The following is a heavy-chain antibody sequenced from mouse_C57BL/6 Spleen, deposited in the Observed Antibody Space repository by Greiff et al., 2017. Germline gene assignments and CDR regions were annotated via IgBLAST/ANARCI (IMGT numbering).Heavy chain of an antibody. V-gene: IGHV1-85*01. J-gene: IGHJ1*03. Sequence: QVQLQQSGPELVKPGASVKLSCKASGYTFTRYDIHWVKQRPGQGLEWIGWSYSRYGNTKYNEKFKGKATLTVDTSSSTAYMELHRLTSEDSAVYLCASLEYDGGRGDRYVDVWGRGTTVTVSS. CDR1: GYTFTRYD. CDR2: SYSRYGNT. D-gene: IGHD1-1*01. CDR3: ASLEYDGGRGDRYVDV.